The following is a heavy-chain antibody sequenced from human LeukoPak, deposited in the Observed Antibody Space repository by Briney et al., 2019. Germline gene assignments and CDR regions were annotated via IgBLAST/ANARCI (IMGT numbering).Heavy chain of an antibody. CDR3: ASVEYSSSSYGYYYGMDV. CDR2: ISSSSSYI. Sequence: GGSLRLSCAASGFTFSSYSMNWVRQAPGKGLEWVSSISSSSSYIYYADSVKGRFTISRDNAKNSLYLQMNSLRDEDTAVYYCASVEYSSSSYGYYYGMDVWGQGTTVTVSS. J-gene: IGHJ6*02. V-gene: IGHV3-21*01. D-gene: IGHD6-6*01. CDR1: GFTFSSYS.